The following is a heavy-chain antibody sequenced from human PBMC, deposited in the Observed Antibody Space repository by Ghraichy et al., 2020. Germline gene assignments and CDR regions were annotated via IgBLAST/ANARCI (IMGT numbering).Heavy chain of an antibody. J-gene: IGHJ4*02. Sequence: ASVKVSCKASGYTFNTYAMNWVRQAPGQGLEWMGWINTNTGNPTYAQGFTGRFVFSLDTSVSAAYLQISSLKAEDTAVYYCAREATVRGTLMFEYWGQGTLVTVSS. CDR1: GYTFNTYA. D-gene: IGHD3-10*01. V-gene: IGHV7-4-1*02. CDR2: INTNTGNP. CDR3: AREATVRGTLMFEY.